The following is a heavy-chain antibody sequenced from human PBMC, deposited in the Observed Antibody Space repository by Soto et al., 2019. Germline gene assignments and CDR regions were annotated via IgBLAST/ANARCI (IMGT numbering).Heavy chain of an antibody. V-gene: IGHV3-23*01. CDR1: VFTFRSYA. CDR2: ITYNGDNT. CDR3: ARYIRGPTVFYFDF. Sequence: GGALRLSCAASVFTFRSYAMTWVRQAPGKGLEWVSVITYNGDNTFYADSVKGRFTISRDNSKDTVYLQMNSLRAEDTAVYYCARYIRGPTVFYFDFWGPGVLVTVSS. J-gene: IGHJ4*02. D-gene: IGHD5-18*01.